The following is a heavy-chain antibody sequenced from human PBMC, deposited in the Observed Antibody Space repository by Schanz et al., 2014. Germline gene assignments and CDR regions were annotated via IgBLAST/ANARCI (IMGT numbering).Heavy chain of an antibody. CDR2: INPSGGGT. D-gene: IGHD6-6*01. V-gene: IGHV1-46*03. CDR3: GRGFSRSYIDF. J-gene: IGHJ4*02. CDR1: GYTFVSYS. Sequence: QVQLLQSGAEVKKPGASVKVSCKASGYTFVSYSMHWVRQAPGQGLEWMGIINPSGGGTRYGQKCQGRSTVTTDTSTSTVYLEVSSLRSDDTAVYYCGRGFSRSYIDFWGQGTLITVSS.